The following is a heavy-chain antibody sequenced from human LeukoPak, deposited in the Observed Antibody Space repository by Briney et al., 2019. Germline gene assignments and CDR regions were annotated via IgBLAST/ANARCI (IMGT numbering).Heavy chain of an antibody. CDR1: GGSISSSNYY. V-gene: IGHV4-39*07. CDR3: ARSYDPLYFDF. CDR2: IYYSGST. Sequence: SETLSLTCAVSGGSISSSNYYWGWIRQPPGKGLEWIGSIYYSGSTYYNPSLRSRVTISEDTSKNQFSLQLNSVTAADTAVYYCARSYDPLYFDFWGQGTLVTVSS. J-gene: IGHJ4*02. D-gene: IGHD3-3*01.